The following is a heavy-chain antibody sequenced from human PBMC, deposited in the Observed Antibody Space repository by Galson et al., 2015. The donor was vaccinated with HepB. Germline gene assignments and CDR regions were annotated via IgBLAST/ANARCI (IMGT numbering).Heavy chain of an antibody. Sequence: SLRLSCAASGFTFSSYSMNWVRQAPGKGLEWVSSISSSSSYIYYADSVKGRFTISRDNAKNSLYLQMNSLRAEDTAVYYCARDHKYGSSWHYYYMDVWGKGTTVTVSS. CDR2: ISSSSSYI. CDR1: GFTFSSYS. V-gene: IGHV3-21*01. J-gene: IGHJ6*03. CDR3: ARDHKYGSSWHYYYMDV. D-gene: IGHD6-13*01.